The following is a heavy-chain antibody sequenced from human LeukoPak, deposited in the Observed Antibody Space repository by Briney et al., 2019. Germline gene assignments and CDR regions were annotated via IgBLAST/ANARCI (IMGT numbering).Heavy chain of an antibody. V-gene: IGHV4-61*08. CDR3: ARDASSGSYRVFDY. J-gene: IGHJ4*02. Sequence: SETLSLTCTVSGGSVSSADYYWSWIRHPPGKTLEWIGYIYHTGSNNYKYSLKSRVTISLDTSKNRFSLRLTSMTAADTAVYYCARDASSGSYRVFDYWGQGTLVTVSS. CDR1: GGSVSSADYY. CDR2: IYHTGSN. D-gene: IGHD6-19*01.